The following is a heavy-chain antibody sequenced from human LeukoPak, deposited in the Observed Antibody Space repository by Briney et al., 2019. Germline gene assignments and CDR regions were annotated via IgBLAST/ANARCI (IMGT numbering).Heavy chain of an antibody. V-gene: IGHV4-31*03. D-gene: IGHD3-10*01. Sequence: PSQTLSLTCTVSGGSISSGGYYWSWIRQHPGKGLEWIGYIYYSGSTYYNPSLKSRVTISVDTSKNQFSLKLSSVTAADTAVYYCAKDQYWFGELLDDWGQGTLVTVSA. CDR1: GGSISSGGYY. CDR3: AKDQYWFGELLDD. CDR2: IYYSGST. J-gene: IGHJ4*02.